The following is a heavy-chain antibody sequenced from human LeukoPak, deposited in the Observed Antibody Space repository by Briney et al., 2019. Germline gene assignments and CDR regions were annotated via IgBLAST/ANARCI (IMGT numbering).Heavy chain of an antibody. D-gene: IGHD6-6*01. Sequence: ESPKISCKCSGYSLTSYWIGLVRQLPGKGLGWMGIIYPGYSDTRYSPSFQGQVTISADKSISTAYLQWSSLKASDTAMYYCASALYSSSRGNAFDIWGQGTMVTVSS. CDR1: GYSLTSYW. J-gene: IGHJ3*02. CDR2: IYPGYSDT. CDR3: ASALYSSSRGNAFDI. V-gene: IGHV5-51*01.